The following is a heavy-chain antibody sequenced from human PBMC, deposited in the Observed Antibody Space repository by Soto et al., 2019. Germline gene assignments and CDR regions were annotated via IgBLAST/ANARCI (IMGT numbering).Heavy chain of an antibody. D-gene: IGHD6-19*01. J-gene: IGHJ4*02. CDR2: IKTDGYAA. Sequence: ESGGVLVQPGGSLRLSCVASGFTFDSHWMHWVRQAPGEGLVWVSRIKTDGYAAAYADSVKGQFTISRDNTKNTVYLQMNSLRAEDTAVYFCVRESGVAADCWGQGTLVTVSS. CDR1: GFTFDSHW. CDR3: VRESGVAADC. V-gene: IGHV3-74*01.